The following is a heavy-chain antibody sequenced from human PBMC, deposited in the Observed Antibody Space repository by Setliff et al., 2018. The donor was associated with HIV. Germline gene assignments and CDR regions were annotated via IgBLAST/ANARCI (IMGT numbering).Heavy chain of an antibody. V-gene: IGHV3-7*01. CDR2: IKEDGSEK. Sequence: GGSLRLSCAASGFTFSSHSMTWVRQAPGKGLEWVANIKEDGSEKYYVDSVKGRFTVSRDNAKNSLYLQMNSLRAEDTAVYYCARHGGYYYYYMDVWGKGTTVTVSS. D-gene: IGHD3-16*01. J-gene: IGHJ6*03. CDR1: GFTFSSHS. CDR3: ARHGGYYYYYMDV.